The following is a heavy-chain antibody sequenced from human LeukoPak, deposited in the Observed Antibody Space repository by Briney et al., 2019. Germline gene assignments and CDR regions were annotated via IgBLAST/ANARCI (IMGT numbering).Heavy chain of an antibody. V-gene: IGHV4-34*01. D-gene: IGHD3-10*01. CDR3: ARGMGFDP. Sequence: PSETLSLTCAVYGGSFSGYYWSWIRQPPGKGLEWIGEINHSGSTNYNPSLKSRVTISVDTSKNQFSLKLSSVTAADTAVYYCARGMGFDPWGQGTLVTASS. CDR2: INHSGST. J-gene: IGHJ5*02. CDR1: GGSFSGYY.